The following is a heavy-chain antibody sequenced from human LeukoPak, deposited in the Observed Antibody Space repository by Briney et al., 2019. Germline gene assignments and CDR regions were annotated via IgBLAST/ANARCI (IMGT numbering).Heavy chain of an antibody. D-gene: IGHD3-22*01. CDR1: GGTFSSYA. CDR2: IIPIFGTA. CDR3: ARGRPHYYDSSSYLGY. Sequence: SVKVSCKASGGTFSSYAISWVRQAPGQGLEWMGGIIPIFGTANYAQKFQGRVTITTDESTSTAYMELSSLRSEDTAVYYCARGRPHYYDSSSYLGYWGQGTLVTVSS. V-gene: IGHV1-69*05. J-gene: IGHJ4*02.